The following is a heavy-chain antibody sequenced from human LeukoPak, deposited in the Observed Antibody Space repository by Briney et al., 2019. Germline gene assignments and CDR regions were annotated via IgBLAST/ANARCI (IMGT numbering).Heavy chain of an antibody. J-gene: IGHJ4*02. CDR3: ARGDSDYYDSSGYHYQGGYFDY. CDR1: GYTFTGYY. D-gene: IGHD3-22*01. Sequence: ASVKVSCKASGYTFTGYYMHWVRQAPGQGLEWMGWINPNSGGTNYAQKFQGRVTMTRDTSISTAYMELSSLRSEDMAVYYCARGDSDYYDSSGYHYQGGYFDYWGQGTLVTVSS. CDR2: INPNSGGT. V-gene: IGHV1-2*02.